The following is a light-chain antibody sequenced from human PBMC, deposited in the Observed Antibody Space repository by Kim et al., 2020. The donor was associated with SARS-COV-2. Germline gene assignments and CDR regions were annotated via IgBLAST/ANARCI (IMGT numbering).Light chain of an antibody. J-gene: IGLJ2*01. V-gene: IGLV1-40*01. Sequence: VTISCTGSSSNIGAGYYVHWYQQLPGTAPKLLIYGNSNRPSGVPDRFSGSKSGTSASLAITGLQAEDEADYYCQSYDSSLSASVVFGGGTQLTVL. CDR3: QSYDSSLSASVV. CDR1: SSNIGAGYY. CDR2: GNS.